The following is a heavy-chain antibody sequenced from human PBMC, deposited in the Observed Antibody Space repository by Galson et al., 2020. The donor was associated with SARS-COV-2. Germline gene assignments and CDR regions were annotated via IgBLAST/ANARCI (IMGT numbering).Heavy chain of an antibody. V-gene: IGHV5-10-1*01. CDR3: ARAYYYDSSGSSPNWFDP. CDR1: GYSFTSYW. Sequence: KIGESLKIHCKGPGYSFTSYWISWVRQMPGKGLEWMGRIDPSDSYNNYSPSCQGHVTISADKSISTAYLQWSSLKASDTAMYYCARAYYYDSSGSSPNWFDPWGQGTLVTVSS. D-gene: IGHD3-22*01. J-gene: IGHJ5*02. CDR2: IDPSDSYN.